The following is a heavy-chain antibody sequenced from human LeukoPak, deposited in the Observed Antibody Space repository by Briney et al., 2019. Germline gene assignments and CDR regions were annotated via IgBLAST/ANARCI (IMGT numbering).Heavy chain of an antibody. Sequence: VASVKVSCKASGGTFSSYAISWVRQAPGQGLEWMGGIIPIFGTANYAQKFQGRVTITADESTSTAYMELRSLRSDDTAIYYCAREDFWSGYMHYFDYWGQGTLVTVSS. J-gene: IGHJ4*02. V-gene: IGHV1-69*13. D-gene: IGHD3-3*01. CDR1: GGTFSSYA. CDR3: AREDFWSGYMHYFDY. CDR2: IIPIFGTA.